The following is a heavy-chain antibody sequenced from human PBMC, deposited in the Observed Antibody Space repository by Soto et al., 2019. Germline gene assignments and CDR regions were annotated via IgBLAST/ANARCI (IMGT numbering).Heavy chain of an antibody. J-gene: IGHJ5*02. D-gene: IGHD2-2*01. Sequence: GASVKVSCKASGYTFTRYDINWVRQATGQGLEWMGWMNPNSGNTGYAQKFQGRVTMTRNTSISTAYMELSSLRSEDTAVYYCARGLNDEVDIVVVPAAEGWFXPWGQGTLVXVSS. CDR2: MNPNSGNT. V-gene: IGHV1-8*01. CDR3: ARGLNDEVDIVVVPAAEGWFXP. CDR1: GYTFTRYD.